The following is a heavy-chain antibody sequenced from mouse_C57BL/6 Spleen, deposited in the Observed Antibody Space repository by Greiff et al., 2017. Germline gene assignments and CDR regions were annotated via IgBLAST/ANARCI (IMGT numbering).Heavy chain of an antibody. Sequence: VMLVESGPELVKPGASVKISCKASGYAFSSSWMNWVKQRPGKGLEWIGRIYPGDGDTNYNGKFKGKATLTADKSSSTAYMQLSSLTSEDSAVYFCARGLITTVVASNFDYWGQGTTLTVSS. CDR1: GYAFSSSW. CDR2: IYPGDGDT. D-gene: IGHD1-1*01. V-gene: IGHV1-82*01. J-gene: IGHJ2*01. CDR3: ARGLITTVVASNFDY.